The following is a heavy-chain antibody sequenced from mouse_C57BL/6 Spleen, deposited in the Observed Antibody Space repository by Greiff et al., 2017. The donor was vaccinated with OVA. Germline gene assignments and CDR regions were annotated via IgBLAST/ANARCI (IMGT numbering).Heavy chain of an antibody. V-gene: IGHV7-3*01. CDR1: GFTFTDYY. CDR2: IRNKANGYTT. CDR3: ARARDRGYYAMDY. Sequence: EVKLVESGGGLVQPGGSLSLSCAASGFTFTDYYMSWVRQPPGKALEWLGFIRNKANGYTTEYSASVKGRFTISRDNSQSILYLQMNALRAEDSATYYCARARDRGYYAMDYWGQGTSVTVSS. J-gene: IGHJ4*01. D-gene: IGHD3-1*01.